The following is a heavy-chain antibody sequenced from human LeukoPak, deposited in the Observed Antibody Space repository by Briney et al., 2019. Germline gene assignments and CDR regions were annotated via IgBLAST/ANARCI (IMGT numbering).Heavy chain of an antibody. CDR2: IYYSGST. Sequence: SETLSLTCTVPGGSISSYYWSWIRQPPGKGLEWIGYIYYSGSTNYNPSLKSRVTISVDTSKDQFSLNLSSVTAAHTAVYYCAGEAGIAAAVDYWGQGTLVTVSS. J-gene: IGHJ4*02. CDR3: AGEAGIAAAVDY. D-gene: IGHD6-13*01. CDR1: GGSISSYY. V-gene: IGHV4-59*01.